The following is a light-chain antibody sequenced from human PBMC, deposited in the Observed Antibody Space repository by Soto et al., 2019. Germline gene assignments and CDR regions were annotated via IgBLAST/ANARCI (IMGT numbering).Light chain of an antibody. CDR2: ATS. V-gene: IGKV3-15*01. CDR3: QQYNNWPLT. Sequence: EIVMTQSPATLSVSPGERATLSCRASHRVSSYLAWYQQKPGQAPRLLIYATSTRATGIPARFSGSGSGIEFTLTISSLQSGDFAVYYCQQYNNWPLTFGGGTKGEIK. J-gene: IGKJ4*01. CDR1: HRVSSY.